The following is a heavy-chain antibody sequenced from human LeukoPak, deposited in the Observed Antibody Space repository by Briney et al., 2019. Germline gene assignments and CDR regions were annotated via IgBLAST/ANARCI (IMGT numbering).Heavy chain of an antibody. CDR3: ARDGSSSWPYFDY. V-gene: IGHV4-61*02. D-gene: IGHD6-13*01. J-gene: IGHJ4*02. CDR1: GGSISSGGYY. Sequence: SETLSLTCTVSGGSISSGGYYWSWIRQPAGKGLEWIGRIYTSGSTNYNPSLKSRVTMSVDTSKNQFSLKLSSVTAADTAVYYCARDGSSSWPYFDYWGQGTLVTVSS. CDR2: IYTSGST.